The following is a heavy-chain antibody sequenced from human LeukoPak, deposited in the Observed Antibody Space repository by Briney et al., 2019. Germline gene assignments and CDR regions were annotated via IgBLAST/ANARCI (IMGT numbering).Heavy chain of an antibody. D-gene: IGHD3-10*01. CDR2: ICSGGST. CDR3: ATSGFGELFPLGY. V-gene: IGHV4-39*07. CDR1: GGSISSSPCY. J-gene: IGHJ4*02. Sequence: KPSETLSLTCTVSGGSISSSPCYWGWIRQSPGKGLEWFGTICSGGSTYYNPSLKSRVTISVDKSKNQFSLKVRSVTAADTAVYYCATSGFGELFPLGYWGQGTLVTVSS.